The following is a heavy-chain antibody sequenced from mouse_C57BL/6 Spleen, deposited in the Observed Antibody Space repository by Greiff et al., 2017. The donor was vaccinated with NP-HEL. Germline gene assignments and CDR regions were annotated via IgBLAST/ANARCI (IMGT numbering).Heavy chain of an antibody. CDR1: GYTFTSFW. Sequence: QVQLQQPGAELVRPGSSVKLFCKASGYTFTSFWMDWVKQRPGQGLEWIGNIYPSDSETHYNQKFKDKATLTVDKSSSTAYMQLSSLTSEDSAVYYCARGERRRGFDYWGQGTTLTVSS. CDR3: ARGERRRGFDY. V-gene: IGHV1-61*01. CDR2: IYPSDSET. D-gene: IGHD2-12*01. J-gene: IGHJ2*01.